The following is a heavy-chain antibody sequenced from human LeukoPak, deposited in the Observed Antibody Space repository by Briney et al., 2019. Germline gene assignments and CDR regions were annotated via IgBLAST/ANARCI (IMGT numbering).Heavy chain of an antibody. V-gene: IGHV4-59*01. CDR2: IHYTGST. CDR3: ARDSSASFYWYFDL. Sequence: SETLSLTCTVSGGSITSYFWSWIRQPPGKGLEWIGYIHYTGSTNYNPSLKSRVTISVDRSKTQFSLRLTSVTAADTAFYYCARDSSASFYWYFDLWGRGTLVTVSS. J-gene: IGHJ2*01. D-gene: IGHD6-19*01. CDR1: GGSITSYF.